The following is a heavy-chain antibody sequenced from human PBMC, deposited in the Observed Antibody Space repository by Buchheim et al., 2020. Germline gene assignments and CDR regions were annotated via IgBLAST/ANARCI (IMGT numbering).Heavy chain of an antibody. D-gene: IGHD6-19*01. Sequence: EVQLVESGGGLVQPGGSLRLSCAASGFTFSSYWMHWVRQAPGKGLVWVSHINSDGSNTRYADSVKGRFTISRDNAKNTMYLQMTSLRAEDTAVYYCARGAIAVAGPANVNWFDPWGQGTL. CDR1: GFTFSSYW. CDR3: ARGAIAVAGPANVNWFDP. V-gene: IGHV3-74*01. J-gene: IGHJ5*02. CDR2: INSDGSNT.